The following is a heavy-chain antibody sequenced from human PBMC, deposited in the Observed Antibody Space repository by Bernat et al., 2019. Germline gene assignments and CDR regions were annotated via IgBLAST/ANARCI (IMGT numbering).Heavy chain of an antibody. J-gene: IGHJ4*02. Sequence: QVQLVESGGGVVQPGRSLRLSCAASGFTFSSYGMHWVRQAPGKGLEWVAVISYDGSNKYYADSVKGRFTISRDNSKNKLYLQMNSLRAEDTAVYYCARELRVRGEDYWGQGTLVTVSS. CDR1: GFTFSSYG. V-gene: IGHV3-30*03. D-gene: IGHD3-10*01. CDR2: ISYDGSNK. CDR3: ARELRVRGEDY.